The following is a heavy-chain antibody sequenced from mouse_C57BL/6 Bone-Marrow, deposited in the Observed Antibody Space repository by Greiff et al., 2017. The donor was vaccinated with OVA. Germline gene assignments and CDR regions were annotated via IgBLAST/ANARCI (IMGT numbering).Heavy chain of an antibody. CDR2: IWRGGST. J-gene: IGHJ4*01. Sequence: VKVVESGPGLVQPSQSLSITCTVSGFSLTSYGVHWVRQSPGKGLEWLGVIWRGGSTDYNAAFMSRLSITKDNSKSQVFFKMNSLQADDTAIYYCAKISLYPPSMDYWGQGTSVTVSS. CDR1: GFSLTSYG. V-gene: IGHV2-5*01. CDR3: AKISLYPPSMDY. D-gene: IGHD1-1*01.